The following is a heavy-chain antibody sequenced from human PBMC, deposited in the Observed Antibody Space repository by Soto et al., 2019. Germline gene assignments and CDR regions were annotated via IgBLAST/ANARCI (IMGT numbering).Heavy chain of an antibody. CDR1: GFTFSSYA. Sequence: QTGGSLRLSCAASGFTFSSYAMAWVRQAPGKGLEWVSAITGSGGGTYYADSVKGRFAISRDNSENTLYLQMNSLRVADTPVYYWARSDAYADGYDNTGYSAEDYWCDGTLVPVSS. V-gene: IGHV3-23*01. J-gene: IGHJ4*01. CDR2: ITGSGGGT. CDR3: ARSDAYADGYDNTGYSAEDY. D-gene: IGHD3-22*01.